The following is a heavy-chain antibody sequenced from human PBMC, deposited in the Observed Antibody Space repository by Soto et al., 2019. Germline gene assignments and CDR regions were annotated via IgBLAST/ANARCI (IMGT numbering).Heavy chain of an antibody. Sequence: EVQLLDSGGGLVQPGGSLRLSCTASGFTFSNYAMSWVRQAPGKGLEWVAGISGSGARTYYNDSGKGRFTITSDNYKNVLSLQMKSLSGEDAALYVCESSMDWLHETYFLDYWGQGDLVAVAA. CDR3: ESSMDWLHETYFLDY. CDR1: GFTFSNYA. V-gene: IGHV3-23*01. CDR2: ISGSGART. D-gene: IGHD1-26*01. J-gene: IGHJ4*02.